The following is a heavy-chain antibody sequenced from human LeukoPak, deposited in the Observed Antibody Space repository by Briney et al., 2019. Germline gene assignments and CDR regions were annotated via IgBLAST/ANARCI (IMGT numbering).Heavy chain of an antibody. V-gene: IGHV1-18*01. CDR2: ISAYNGNT. Sequence: ASVKVSCKASGYTFTSYAMHWVRQAPGQRLEWMGWISAYNGNTNYAQKLQGRVTMTTDTSTSTAYMELRSLRSDDTAVYYCARYKWELPFDYWGQGTLVTVSS. J-gene: IGHJ4*02. D-gene: IGHD1-26*01. CDR3: ARYKWELPFDY. CDR1: GYTFTSYA.